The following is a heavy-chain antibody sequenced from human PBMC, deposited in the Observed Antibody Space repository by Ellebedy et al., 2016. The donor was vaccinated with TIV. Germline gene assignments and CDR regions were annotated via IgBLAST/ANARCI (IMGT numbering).Heavy chain of an antibody. D-gene: IGHD3-10*01. Sequence: AASVKVSCKASGGTFSSYAISWVRQAPGQGLEWMGIIDPSGGTTNFAQKLQGRVTMTRDTSTSTIYMDLSSLRSEDTAIYYCARATFGSGSYAYFDFWGQGTLVTVSS. V-gene: IGHV1-46*04. CDR1: GGTFSSYA. CDR3: ARATFGSGSYAYFDF. J-gene: IGHJ4*02. CDR2: IDPSGGTT.